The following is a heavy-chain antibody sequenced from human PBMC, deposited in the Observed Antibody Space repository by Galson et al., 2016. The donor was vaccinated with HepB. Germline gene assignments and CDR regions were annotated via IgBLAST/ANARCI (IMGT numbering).Heavy chain of an antibody. CDR2: LSGDGDNT. CDR1: GFTFSSYA. CDR3: ARENRGYT. Sequence: SLRLSCAASGFTFSSYAMGWVRQAPGKGLEWVSGLSGDGDNTYYADSVKGRFTISRDNTKNTLYLQMNRLRVEDTAFYYCARENRGYTCGQGTLVTVSS. V-gene: IGHV3-23*01. D-gene: IGHD5-18*01. J-gene: IGHJ5*02.